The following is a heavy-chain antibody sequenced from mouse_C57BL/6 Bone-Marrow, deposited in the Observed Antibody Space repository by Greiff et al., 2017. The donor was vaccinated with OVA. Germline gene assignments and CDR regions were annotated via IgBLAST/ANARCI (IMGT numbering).Heavy chain of an antibody. Sequence: QVQLKESGAELVRPGASVTLSCKASGYTFTDYEMHWVKQTPVHGLEWIGAIDPETGGTAYNQKFKGKAILTADKSSSTAYMELRSLTSEDSAVYYCTRFGYYYDYWGQGTSVTVSS. CDR2: IDPETGGT. V-gene: IGHV1-15*01. CDR3: TRFGYYYDY. CDR1: GYTFTDYE. J-gene: IGHJ4*01. D-gene: IGHD2-3*01.